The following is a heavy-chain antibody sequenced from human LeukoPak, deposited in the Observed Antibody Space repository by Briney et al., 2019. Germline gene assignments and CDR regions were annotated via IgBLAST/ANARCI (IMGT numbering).Heavy chain of an antibody. CDR1: GGSFSGYY. Sequence: PSETLSLTCAVYGGSFSGYYWSWIRQPPGKGLEWIGEINHSGSTNYNPFLKSRVTISVDTSKNQFSLKLSSVTAADTAVYYCARRGYTHRTMAFDYWGQGTLVTVSS. CDR3: ARRGYTHRTMAFDY. V-gene: IGHV4-34*01. CDR2: INHSGST. D-gene: IGHD5-12*01. J-gene: IGHJ4*02.